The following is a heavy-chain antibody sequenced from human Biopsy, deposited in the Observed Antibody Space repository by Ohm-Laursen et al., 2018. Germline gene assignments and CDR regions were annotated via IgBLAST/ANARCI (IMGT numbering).Heavy chain of an antibody. CDR2: VYYTGST. CDR3: ARDRGYYSDRTVPGYFDL. CDR1: GDSISSYY. D-gene: IGHD3-22*01. V-gene: IGHV4-59*01. J-gene: IGHJ2*01. Sequence: GTLSLTCSVSGDSISSYYWSWIRQPPGKGLQWIGYVYYTGSTDYNPSLQSRVTISVDTSKNHFSLRLRSVTPADTTIYYCARDRGYYSDRTVPGYFDLWGRGTLVTVSS.